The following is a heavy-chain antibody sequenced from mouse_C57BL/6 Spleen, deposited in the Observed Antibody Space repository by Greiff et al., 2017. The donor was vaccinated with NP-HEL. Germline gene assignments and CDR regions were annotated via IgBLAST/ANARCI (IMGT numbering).Heavy chain of an antibody. CDR2: IDPENGDT. J-gene: IGHJ3*01. CDR3: TGLPSWFAY. CDR1: GFNIKDDY. D-gene: IGHD5-5*01. V-gene: IGHV14-4*01. Sequence: EVQLQQSGAELVRPGASVKLSCTASGFNIKDDYMHWVKQRPEQGLEWIGWIDPENGDTEYASKFQGKATITADTSSNTAYLQLSSLTSEDTAVYYCTGLPSWFAYWGQGTLVTVSA.